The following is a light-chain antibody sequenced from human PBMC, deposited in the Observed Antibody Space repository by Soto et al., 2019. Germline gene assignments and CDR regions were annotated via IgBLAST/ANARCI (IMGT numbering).Light chain of an antibody. CDR3: TSYTSSSTLYV. CDR2: EVS. J-gene: IGLJ1*01. V-gene: IGLV2-14*01. CDR1: SSDVGGYNS. Sequence: QSVLTQPASVSGSPGQSITISCTVTSSDVGGYNSVSWYQQHPGKAPKLMIYEVSNRPSGASYRFSGSKSGNTASLTISGLQAEDEADYYCTSYTSSSTLYVFGTGTKVTVL.